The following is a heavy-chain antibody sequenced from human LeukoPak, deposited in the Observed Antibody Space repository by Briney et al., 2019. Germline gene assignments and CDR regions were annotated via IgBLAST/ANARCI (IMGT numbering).Heavy chain of an antibody. CDR1: GFTFSSYG. D-gene: IGHD3-3*01. J-gene: IGHJ4*02. V-gene: IGHV3-30*02. Sequence: PGRSLRLSCAASGFTFSSYGMHWVRQAPGKGLEWESFIRYDGSNKYYADSVKGRFTISRDNSKNTLYLQMNSLRAEDTAVYYCVKDYDFWSGYYSPTRGYFDYWGQGTLVTVSS. CDR3: VKDYDFWSGYYSPTRGYFDY. CDR2: IRYDGSNK.